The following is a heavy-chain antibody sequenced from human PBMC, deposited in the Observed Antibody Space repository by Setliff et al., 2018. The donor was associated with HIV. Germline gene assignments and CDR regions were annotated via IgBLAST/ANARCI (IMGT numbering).Heavy chain of an antibody. D-gene: IGHD5-18*01. J-gene: IGHJ3*02. V-gene: IGHV1-46*01. Sequence: VASVKVSCKASGYTFTSYYMHWVRQAPGQGLEWMGIINPSGGSASYAQKFQGRVTMTRDTSTSTVYMELSSLGSEDTAVYYCARRGGYSYATDAFDIWGQGTMGTVSS. CDR3: ARRGGYSYATDAFDI. CDR2: INPSGGSA. CDR1: GYTFTSYY.